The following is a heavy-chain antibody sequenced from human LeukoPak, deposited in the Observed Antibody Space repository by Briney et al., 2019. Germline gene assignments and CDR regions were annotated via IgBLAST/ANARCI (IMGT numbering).Heavy chain of an antibody. CDR1: GGTFSSYA. J-gene: IGHJ3*02. Sequence: SVKVSCKASGGTFSSYAISWVRQAPGQGLEWMGGIIPIFGTANYAQKFQGRVTITADESTSTAYMELSSLRSEDTAVYYGARRYYDSSGYSAFDIWGQGTMDSVSS. CDR3: ARRYYDSSGYSAFDI. D-gene: IGHD3-22*01. V-gene: IGHV1-69*13. CDR2: IIPIFGTA.